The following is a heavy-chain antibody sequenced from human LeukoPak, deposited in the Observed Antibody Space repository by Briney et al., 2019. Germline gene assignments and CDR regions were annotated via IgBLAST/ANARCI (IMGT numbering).Heavy chain of an antibody. CDR2: INPNSGGT. CDR1: GYTFTGYY. Sequence: VKVSCKASGYTFTGYYMHWVRQAPGQGLEWMGWINPNSGGTNYAQKFQGRVTMTRDTSISTAYMELSRLRSDDTAVYYCARVRYSGSYLLFDDWGQGTLVTVSS. CDR3: ARVRYSGSYLLFDD. J-gene: IGHJ4*02. V-gene: IGHV1-2*02. D-gene: IGHD1-26*01.